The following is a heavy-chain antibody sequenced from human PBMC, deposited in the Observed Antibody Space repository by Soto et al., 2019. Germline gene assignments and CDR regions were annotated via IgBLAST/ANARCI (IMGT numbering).Heavy chain of an antibody. D-gene: IGHD3-16*02. V-gene: IGHV1-46*01. J-gene: IGHJ4*02. Sequence: QVQLVQSGAEVKKPGASVKVSCKASGYTFTSYYMHWVRQAPGQGLEWMGIINPSGGSTSYAQKFQGRVTMTRDTSTSTVYMELSSLRSEDTAVYYCAREVTDDYVWGSYRYPYYFDYWGQGTLVTVSS. CDR1: GYTFTSYY. CDR3: AREVTDDYVWGSYRYPYYFDY. CDR2: INPSGGST.